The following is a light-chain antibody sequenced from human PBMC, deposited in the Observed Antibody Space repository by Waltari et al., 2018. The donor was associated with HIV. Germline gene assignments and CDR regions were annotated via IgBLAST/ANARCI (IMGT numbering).Light chain of an antibody. J-gene: IGLJ3*02. CDR1: HSDVGGHHW. CDR2: DVS. CDR3: CSYVGNFTWV. Sequence: QSALTQPRSVPGSPGQSVTISCTATHSDVGGHHWLTWYQQHPGKVPKLMVYDVSQRPSGVPDRFSASKSDNTAYLTISGLQADDEGDYYCCSYVGNFTWVFGGGTILTVL. V-gene: IGLV2-11*01.